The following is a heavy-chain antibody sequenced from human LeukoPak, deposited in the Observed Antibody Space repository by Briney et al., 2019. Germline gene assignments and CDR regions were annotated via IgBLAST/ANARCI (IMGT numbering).Heavy chain of an antibody. CDR3: ARDLGAGIAAAGTWWFDP. D-gene: IGHD6-13*01. V-gene: IGHV6-1*01. Sequence: SQTLSLTCAISGDSVSSNSAAWNWIRQSPSRGLEWLGRTYYRSKWYNDYAVSVKSRITINPGTSKNQFSLQLNSVTPEDTAVYYCARDLGAGIAAAGTWWFDPWGQGTLVTVSS. J-gene: IGHJ5*02. CDR2: TYYRSKWYN. CDR1: GDSVSSNSAA.